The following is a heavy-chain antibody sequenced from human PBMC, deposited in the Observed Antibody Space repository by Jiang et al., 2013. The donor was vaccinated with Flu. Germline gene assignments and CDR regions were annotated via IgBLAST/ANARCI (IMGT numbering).Heavy chain of an antibody. J-gene: IGHJ4*02. CDR2: ISSSSSYI. D-gene: IGHD5-12*01. Sequence: VQLVESGGGLVKPGGSLRLSCAASGFTFSSYSMNWVRQAPGKGLEWVSSISSSSSYIYYADSVKGRFTISRDNAKNSLYLQMNSLRAEDTAVYYCARGGTIVATINSYWGQGTLVTVSS. CDR1: GFTFSSYS. CDR3: ARGGTIVATINSY. V-gene: IGHV3-21*01.